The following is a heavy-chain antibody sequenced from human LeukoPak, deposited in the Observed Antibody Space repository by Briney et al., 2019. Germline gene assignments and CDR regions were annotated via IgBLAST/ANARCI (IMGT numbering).Heavy chain of an antibody. Sequence: GGSLRLPCATSGLTVSDYYMSWVRQAPGRGLEWVSVISNGGVTYYADSVKGRFTISRDDSNDTVYLQMNNVRPEDTAVYYCGGSGSYYTPSYYWGQGTLVTVSS. CDR2: ISNGGVT. V-gene: IGHV3-53*01. CDR3: GGSGSYYTPSYY. CDR1: GLTVSDYY. D-gene: IGHD3-10*01. J-gene: IGHJ4*02.